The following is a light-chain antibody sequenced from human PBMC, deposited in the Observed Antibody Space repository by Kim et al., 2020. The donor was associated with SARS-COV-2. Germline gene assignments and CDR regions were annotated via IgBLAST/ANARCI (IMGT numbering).Light chain of an antibody. J-gene: IGLJ1*01. Sequence: GQAITISFTGTSSVVGGYNYVSWYQQHPGKAPILMIYDVSKRPSGICNRFSGSKSGNTASLTISGLQAEDEADYYCSSYTSTSSYVFGTGTKVTVL. V-gene: IGLV2-14*04. CDR2: DVS. CDR1: SSVVGGYNY. CDR3: SSYTSTSSYV.